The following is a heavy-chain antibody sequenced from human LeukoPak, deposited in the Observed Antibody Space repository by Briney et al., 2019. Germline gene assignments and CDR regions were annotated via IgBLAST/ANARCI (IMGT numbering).Heavy chain of an antibody. D-gene: IGHD3-10*01. CDR2: IRYDGSNK. Sequence: GGSLRLSCAASAFTFSSYGMHWVRQAPGKGLEWVAFIRYDGSNKYYADSVKGRFTISRDNSKNTLYLQMNSLRAEDTAVYYCAKDWVITMVRGYYFDYWGQGTLVTVSS. J-gene: IGHJ4*02. CDR3: AKDWVITMVRGYYFDY. V-gene: IGHV3-30*02. CDR1: AFTFSSYG.